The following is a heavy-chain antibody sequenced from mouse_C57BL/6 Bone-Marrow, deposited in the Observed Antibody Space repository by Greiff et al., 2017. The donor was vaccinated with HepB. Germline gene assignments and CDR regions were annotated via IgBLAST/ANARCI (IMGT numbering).Heavy chain of an antibody. CDR3: ASTLYYGSNYFDY. V-gene: IGHV1-64*01. CDR1: GYTFTSYW. J-gene: IGHJ2*01. D-gene: IGHD1-1*01. CDR2: IHPNSGST. Sequence: VKLQQPGAELVKPGASVKLSCKASGYTFTSYWMHWVKQRPGQGLEWIGMIHPNSGSTNYNEKFKSKATLTVAKSSSTAYMQLSSLTSEDSAVYYCASTLYYGSNYFDYWGQGTTLTVSS.